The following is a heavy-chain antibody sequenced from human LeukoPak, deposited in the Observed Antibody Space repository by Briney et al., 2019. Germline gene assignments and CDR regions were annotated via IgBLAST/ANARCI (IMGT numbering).Heavy chain of an antibody. CDR1: GFTFSSYS. J-gene: IGHJ4*02. V-gene: IGHV3-21*01. CDR2: ISSSSSYI. D-gene: IGHD2-8*01. CDR3: ARNQYCTNGVCYYYFDY. Sequence: GGTLRLSCAASGFTFSSYSMNWVRQAPGKGLGWVSSISSSSSYIYYADSVKGRFTISRDNAKNSLYLQMNSLRAEDTAVYYCARNQYCTNGVCYYYFDYWGQGTLVTVSS.